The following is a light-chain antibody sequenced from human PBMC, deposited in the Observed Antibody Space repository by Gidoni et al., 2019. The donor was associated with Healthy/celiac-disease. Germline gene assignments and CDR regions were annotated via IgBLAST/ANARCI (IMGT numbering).Light chain of an antibody. CDR2: GAS. J-gene: IGKJ1*01. V-gene: IGKV3-15*01. CDR3: QQYNNWPQT. Sequence: EIVMTQSPATLSVSPGERATLSCRARQSVSSNLAWYQQKPGQAPRLLIYGASTRATGIPARFSGSGSGTEFTLTISSLQSEDFAVYYCQQYNNWPQTFGQXTKVEIK. CDR1: QSVSSN.